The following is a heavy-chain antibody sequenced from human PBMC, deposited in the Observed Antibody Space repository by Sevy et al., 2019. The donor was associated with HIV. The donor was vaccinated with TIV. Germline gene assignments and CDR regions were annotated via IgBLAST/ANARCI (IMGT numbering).Heavy chain of an antibody. CDR2: ISSSSSYI. CDR1: GFTFSSYS. V-gene: IGHV3-21*01. Sequence: GGSLRLSCAASGFTFSSYSMHWVRQAPGKGLEWVSSISSSSSYIYYADSVKGRFTISRDNAKNSLYLQMNSLRAEDTAGYYCARASDRRYSSSTSCYGGLFDPWGQGTLVTVSS. CDR3: ARASDRRYSSSTSCYGGLFDP. J-gene: IGHJ5*02. D-gene: IGHD2-2*01.